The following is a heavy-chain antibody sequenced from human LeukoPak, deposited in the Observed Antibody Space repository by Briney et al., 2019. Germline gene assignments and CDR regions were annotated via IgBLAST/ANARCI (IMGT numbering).Heavy chain of an antibody. J-gene: IGHJ5*02. V-gene: IGHV4-59*08. Sequence: SETLSLTCTVSGGSISSYYWSWIRQPPGKGLEWIGYIYYSRSTYYNPSLKSRVTISVDTSKNQFSLKLSSVTAADTAVYYCARGHPITMVRGVTNWFDPWGQGTLVTVSS. D-gene: IGHD3-10*01. CDR2: IYYSRST. CDR3: ARGHPITMVRGVTNWFDP. CDR1: GGSISSYY.